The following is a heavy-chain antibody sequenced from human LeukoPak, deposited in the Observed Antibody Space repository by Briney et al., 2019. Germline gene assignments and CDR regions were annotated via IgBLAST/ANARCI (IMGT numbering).Heavy chain of an antibody. V-gene: IGHV4-34*01. J-gene: IGHJ4*02. D-gene: IGHD1-26*01. Sequence: SETLSLTCAVFGGSFSSYFWSWIRQSPGKGLEWIGEINHSGSTNYNPSLKSRVTISLGTSKNQFSLRLSSVTAADTAVYYCTYSGSNYPDYWGQGTLVIVSS. CDR1: GGSFSSYF. CDR2: INHSGST. CDR3: TYSGSNYPDY.